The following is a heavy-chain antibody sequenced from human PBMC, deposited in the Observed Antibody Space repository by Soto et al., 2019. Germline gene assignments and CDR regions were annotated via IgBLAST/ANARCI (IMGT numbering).Heavy chain of an antibody. D-gene: IGHD6-6*01. CDR3: ARGEYSSSYYYYYGMDV. CDR1: GGTFSSYA. V-gene: IGHV1-69*13. CDR2: IIPIFGTA. J-gene: IGHJ6*02. Sequence: SVKVSCKASGGTFSSYAISWVRQAPGQGLEWMGGIIPIFGTANYAQKFQGRVTITADESTSTAYMELSSLRSEDTAVYYCARGEYSSSYYYYYGMDVWGQGTTVTVSS.